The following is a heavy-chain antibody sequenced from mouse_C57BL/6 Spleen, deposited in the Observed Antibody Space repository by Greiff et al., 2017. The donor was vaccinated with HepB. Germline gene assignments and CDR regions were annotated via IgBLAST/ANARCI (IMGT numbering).Heavy chain of an antibody. CDR2: IYPGSGST. J-gene: IGHJ2*01. CDR3: ARESKDFDY. V-gene: IGHV1-55*01. Sequence: VQLQQSGAELVKPGASVKMSCKASGYTFTSYWITWVKQRPGQGLEWIGDIYPGSGSTNYNEKFKSKAKLTVDTTSSTAYMQLSSLTSEDSAVYYVARESKDFDYWGQGTTLTVSS. D-gene: IGHD2-5*01. CDR1: GYTFTSYW.